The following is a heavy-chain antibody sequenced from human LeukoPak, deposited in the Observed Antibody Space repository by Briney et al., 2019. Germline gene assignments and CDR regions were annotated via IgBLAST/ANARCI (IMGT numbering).Heavy chain of an antibody. J-gene: IGHJ5*02. D-gene: IGHD1-7*01. CDR2: IYYSGST. Sequence: SQTLSLTCTVSGGSISSGGYHWSWIRQHSGKGLEWIGYIYYSGSTYHNPSLKSRVTISVDTSQNQFSLKMSSVTAADTAVYYCARAHITGTTWFDPWGQGSLVTVSS. V-gene: IGHV4-31*03. CDR1: GGSISSGGYH. CDR3: ARAHITGTTWFDP.